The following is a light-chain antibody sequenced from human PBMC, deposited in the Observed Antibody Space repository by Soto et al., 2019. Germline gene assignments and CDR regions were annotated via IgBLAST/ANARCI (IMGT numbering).Light chain of an antibody. CDR2: DAP. J-gene: IGKJ5*01. Sequence: DIVWTQSTATMSLSPGERATLSCRASQSVSSYLAWYQQKPCQAPRLLIYDAPTRATGIPARFSGSGSGTDFTLNISSLEPEDFAVYYCQQRSNWPRITFGQGKRLRL. V-gene: IGKV3-11*01. CDR1: QSVSSY. CDR3: QQRSNWPRIT.